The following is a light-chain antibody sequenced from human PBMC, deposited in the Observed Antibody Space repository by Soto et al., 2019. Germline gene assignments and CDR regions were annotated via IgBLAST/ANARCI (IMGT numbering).Light chain of an antibody. CDR3: QHYGDSSWT. V-gene: IGKV3-20*01. Sequence: EIVLTQAPVALSLSPGERATLSCRASQSVSSTLLTWYQQKPGQAPRLLIYGVYSRATGIPDRFSGSGYGAEYTLTISRLGSEDFAVYFCQHYGDSSWTFGQGTRVEI. J-gene: IGKJ1*01. CDR1: QSVSSTL. CDR2: GVY.